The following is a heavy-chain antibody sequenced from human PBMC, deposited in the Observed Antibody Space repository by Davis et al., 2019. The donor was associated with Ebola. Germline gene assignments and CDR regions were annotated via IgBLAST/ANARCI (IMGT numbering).Heavy chain of an antibody. CDR2: ISDTGADI. CDR3: ARVQNYDFWSGLGY. CDR1: GFTFSNYA. J-gene: IGHJ4*02. V-gene: IGHV3-23*01. Sequence: GESLKISCAASGFTFSNYAMSWVRQAPGGGLEWVAGISDTGADIKYADSVRGRFSISRDDSKNTLSLQMNSLRGEDTAVYYCARVQNYDFWSGLGYWGQGVLVTVSS. D-gene: IGHD3-3*01.